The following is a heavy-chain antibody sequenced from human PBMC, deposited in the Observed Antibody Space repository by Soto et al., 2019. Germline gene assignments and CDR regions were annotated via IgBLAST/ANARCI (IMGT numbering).Heavy chain of an antibody. J-gene: IGHJ4*02. CDR3: AKAPSSGWYVLDHYFDY. Sequence: EVQLLESGGGLVQPGGSLRLSCAASGFTFSSYAMSWVRQAPGKGLEWVSAISGSGGSTYYADSVKGRFTISRDNSKNTLYLQMNSLRAEDTAVYYCAKAPSSGWYVLDHYFDYWGQGTLVTVSS. CDR2: ISGSGGST. CDR1: GFTFSSYA. V-gene: IGHV3-23*01. D-gene: IGHD6-19*01.